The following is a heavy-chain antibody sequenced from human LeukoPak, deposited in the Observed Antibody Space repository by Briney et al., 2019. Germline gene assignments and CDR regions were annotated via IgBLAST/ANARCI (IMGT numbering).Heavy chain of an antibody. CDR2: ISYDGSNK. Sequence: GGSLRLSCAASGFTFSSYGMHWVRQAPGKGLEWVAVISYDGSNKYYADSVKGRFTISRDNPKNTLYLQMNSLRAEDTAVYYRAKDLGSRHYYGMDVWGQGTTVTVSS. J-gene: IGHJ6*02. CDR1: GFTFSSYG. V-gene: IGHV3-30*18. D-gene: IGHD3-10*01. CDR3: AKDLGSRHYYGMDV.